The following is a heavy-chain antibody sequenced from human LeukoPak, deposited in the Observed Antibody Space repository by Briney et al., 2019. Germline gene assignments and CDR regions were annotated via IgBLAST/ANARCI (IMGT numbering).Heavy chain of an antibody. D-gene: IGHD1-1*01. CDR3: ARDRGTWNDDGFDY. CDR1: GGSISSYY. J-gene: IGHJ4*02. CDR2: IYISGST. V-gene: IGHV4-4*07. Sequence: PSETLSLTCTVSGGSISSYYWSWIRQPAGKGLEWIGRIYISGSTNYNPSLKSRVTMSVDTSKNQFSLKLSSVTAADTAVYYCARDRGTWNDDGFDYWGQGTLVTVSS.